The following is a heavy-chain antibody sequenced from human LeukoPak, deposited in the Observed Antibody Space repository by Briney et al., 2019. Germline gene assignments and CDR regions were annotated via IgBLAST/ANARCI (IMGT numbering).Heavy chain of an antibody. CDR3: ATSSSWETYNCFDP. CDR1: GGSFSGYY. V-gene: IGHV4-34*01. D-gene: IGHD6-13*01. Sequence: SETLSLTCAVYGGSFSGYYWSWIRQPPGKGLEWIGEINHSGSTNYNPSLKSRVTISVDTSKNQFSLKLSSVTAADTAVYYCATSSSWETYNCFDPWGQGTLVTVSS. CDR2: INHSGST. J-gene: IGHJ5*02.